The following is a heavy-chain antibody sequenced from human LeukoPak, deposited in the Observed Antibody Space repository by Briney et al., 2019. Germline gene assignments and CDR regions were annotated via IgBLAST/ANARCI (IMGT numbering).Heavy chain of an antibody. D-gene: IGHD6-13*01. J-gene: IGHJ4*02. Sequence: GRSLRLSCAASGFTFDDYAMHWVRQAPGKGLEWVSGISWNSGSIGYADSVKGRFTISRDNSKNTLYLQMNSLRAEDTAVYYCARDALGSSSWAALGYWGQGTLVTVSS. CDR3: ARDALGSSSWAALGY. CDR2: ISWNSGSI. V-gene: IGHV3-9*01. CDR1: GFTFDDYA.